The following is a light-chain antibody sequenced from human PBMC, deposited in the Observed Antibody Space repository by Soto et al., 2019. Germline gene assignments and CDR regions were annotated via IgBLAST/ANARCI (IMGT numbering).Light chain of an antibody. Sequence: EIVMTQSPATLSVSPWERATLSCRASQSVFSNVAWYQQRPGQAPRLLIYRASTRATGIPARFSGSGSGTEFTLTISSLQSEDFAVYYCQQYYDWPLTFGGGTKVDIK. CDR2: RAS. V-gene: IGKV3-15*01. CDR3: QQYYDWPLT. J-gene: IGKJ4*01. CDR1: QSVFSN.